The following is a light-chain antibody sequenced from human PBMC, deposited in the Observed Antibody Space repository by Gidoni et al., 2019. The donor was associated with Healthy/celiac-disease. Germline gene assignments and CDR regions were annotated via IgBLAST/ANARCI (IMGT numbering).Light chain of an antibody. CDR1: QSISSW. CDR3: QQYNSYPLT. Sequence: DIQMTQSPSTLSASVGDRVTITCRASQSISSWLAWYQQKPGKAPKLRIYKASSLESGVPSRFSGSGSGTEFALTIRSLQADDFETYYCQQYNSYPLTFGQGTKVEIK. V-gene: IGKV1-5*03. J-gene: IGKJ1*01. CDR2: KAS.